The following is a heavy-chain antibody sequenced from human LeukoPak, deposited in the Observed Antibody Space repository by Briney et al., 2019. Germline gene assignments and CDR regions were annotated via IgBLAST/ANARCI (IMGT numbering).Heavy chain of an antibody. Sequence: PGGSLRPSCAASGFTFSSYWMAWLRQAPGKGLEWVASIKQDGSEKFYVDSVKGRFIISRDSSKNTWHLQLNSLRAEDTAVYYCAGASSNGVVIDATSFDLWGQGTLVVVSS. CDR3: AGASSNGVVIDATSFDL. CDR1: GFTFSSYW. D-gene: IGHD2-15*01. CDR2: IKQDGSEK. V-gene: IGHV3-7*01. J-gene: IGHJ4*02.